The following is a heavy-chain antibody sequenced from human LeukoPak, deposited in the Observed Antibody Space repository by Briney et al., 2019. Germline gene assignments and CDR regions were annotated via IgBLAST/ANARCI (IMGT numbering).Heavy chain of an antibody. D-gene: IGHD2-15*01. CDR3: ARDDFYNGGGRNWFDL. CDR1: GGSISSGGYY. J-gene: IGHJ5*02. CDR2: IYYSGST. V-gene: IGHV4-31*03. Sequence: SETLSLTCTVSGGSISSGGYYWSWIRQHPGKGLEWIGYIYYSGSTYYNPSLKSRVTMSVDTSNNQYSLSLGSVTAADTAIYYCARDDFYNGGGRNWFDLWGQGALVTVSS.